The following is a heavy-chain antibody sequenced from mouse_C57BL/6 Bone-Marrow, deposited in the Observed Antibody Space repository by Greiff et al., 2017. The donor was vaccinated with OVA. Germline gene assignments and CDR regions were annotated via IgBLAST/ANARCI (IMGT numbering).Heavy chain of an antibody. V-gene: IGHV5-6*01. CDR1: GFTFSSYG. Sequence: EVQLVESGGDLVKPGGSLKLSCAASGFTFSSYGMSWVRQTPDKRLEWVATISSGGSYTYYPASVKGRFTISRDNAKNTLYLQMSSLKSEDTAMYYCARLSYGSFDYWGQGTTLTVSS. J-gene: IGHJ2*01. D-gene: IGHD2-1*01. CDR3: ARLSYGSFDY. CDR2: ISSGGSYT.